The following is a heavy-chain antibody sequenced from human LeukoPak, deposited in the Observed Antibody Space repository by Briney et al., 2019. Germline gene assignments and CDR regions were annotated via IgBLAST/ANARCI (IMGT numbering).Heavy chain of an antibody. CDR3: ARDGSSGSRDACDI. Sequence: GGSLRLSCAVSGFTVSSNYMRWVRRARGRGLEWVSFIYSGGSPYFADSVKGRFTIYRDNSKNTLYLQMNSLRAEDTAVYYCARDGSSGSRDACDIWAQGTMLTVSS. V-gene: IGHV3-53*01. D-gene: IGHD6-19*01. CDR1: GFTVSSNY. CDR2: IYSGGSP. J-gene: IGHJ3*02.